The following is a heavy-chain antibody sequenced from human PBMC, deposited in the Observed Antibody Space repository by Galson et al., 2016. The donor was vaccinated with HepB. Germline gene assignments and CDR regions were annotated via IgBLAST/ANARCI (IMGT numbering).Heavy chain of an antibody. V-gene: IGHV1-3*01. CDR2: IIYDNTNT. CDR3: ANKRVEAFDI. D-gene: IGHD3-3*01. Sequence: SVKVSCKASGYTFSTYSVHWVRQAPGQRLEWMGWIIYDNTNTKYSQKFQGRVTITRDTSATTAYMELSSLTSEDTAVYYCANKRVEAFDIWGQGTMVTVSS. J-gene: IGHJ3*02. CDR1: GYTFSTYS.